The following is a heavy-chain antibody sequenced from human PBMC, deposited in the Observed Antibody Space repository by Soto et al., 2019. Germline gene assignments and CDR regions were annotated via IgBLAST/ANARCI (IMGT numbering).Heavy chain of an antibody. D-gene: IGHD2-2*01. CDR2: IYSGGST. Sequence: SETLSLTCTVSGGFVNSDTHSWSWIRQTPGRRLEWIGFIYSGGSTKNPSLRSRVTMSVDTSKNQFSLKLRSVIVADTAVYHCARFVRSCSATTCSTRADVWGQGITVTVSS. CDR1: GGFVNSDTHS. V-gene: IGHV4-61*01. J-gene: IGHJ6*02. CDR3: ARFVRSCSATTCSTRADV.